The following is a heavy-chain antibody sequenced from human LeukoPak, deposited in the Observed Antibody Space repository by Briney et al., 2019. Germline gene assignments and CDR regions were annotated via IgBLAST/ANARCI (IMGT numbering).Heavy chain of an antibody. CDR1: GGSISSYY. J-gene: IGHJ4*02. CDR3: ARVVGDPNEGFWDY. D-gene: IGHD2-15*01. CDR2: IYYSGST. V-gene: IGHV4-59*08. Sequence: PSETLSLTCTVSGGSISSYYWSWIRQPPGKGLEWIGYIYYSGSTNYNPSLKSRVTISVDTSKNQFSLKLSSVTAADTAVYYCARVVGDPNEGFWDYWGQGTLVTVSS.